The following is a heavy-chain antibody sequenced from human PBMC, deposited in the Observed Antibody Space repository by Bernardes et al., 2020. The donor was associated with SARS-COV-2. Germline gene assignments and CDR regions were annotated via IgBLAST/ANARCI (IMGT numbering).Heavy chain of an antibody. J-gene: IGHJ3*02. CDR2: IYYSGST. CDR3: ARGGVYGYDAFDI. V-gene: IGHV4-59*01. Sequence: SETLSLTCTVSGGSISSYYWSWIRQPPGKGLEWIGYIYYSGSTNYNPSLKSRVTISVDTSKNQFSLKLSSVTAADTAVYYCARGGVYGYDAFDIWGQGTMV. CDR1: GGSISSYY. D-gene: IGHD3-10*01.